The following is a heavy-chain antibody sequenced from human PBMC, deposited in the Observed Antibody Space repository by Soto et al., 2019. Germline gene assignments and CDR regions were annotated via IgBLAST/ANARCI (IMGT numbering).Heavy chain of an antibody. V-gene: IGHV1-69*01. CDR2: IIPLFGTT. CDR3: ARARGTSWYNWFDP. D-gene: IGHD1-26*01. CDR1: GGTFNTSG. J-gene: IGHJ5*02. Sequence: QVQLVQSGAELKKPGSSVKVSCKASGGTFNTSGISWVRQAPGQGIEWMGGIIPLFGTTNYAQRFKGRVTITADESTNTVHMVLSSLRFGDTAIYYCARARGTSWYNWFDPWGQGTLVTVSS.